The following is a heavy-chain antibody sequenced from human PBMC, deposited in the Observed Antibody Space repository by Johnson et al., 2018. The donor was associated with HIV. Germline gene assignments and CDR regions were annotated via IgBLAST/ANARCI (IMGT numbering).Heavy chain of an antibody. CDR3: ARDQGSSSSGGPDAFDI. J-gene: IGHJ3*02. D-gene: IGHD6-6*01. CDR2: ISGGST. CDR1: GFTVSSNE. Sequence: VQLVESRGVLVQPGGSLRLSCAASGFTVSSNEMSWVRQAPGQGLEWVSSISGGSTYYADSRKGRFTISRDNYKNTLHLQMNSLRAEDTAVYYCARDQGSSSSGGPDAFDIWGQGTMVTVSS. V-gene: IGHV3-38-3*01.